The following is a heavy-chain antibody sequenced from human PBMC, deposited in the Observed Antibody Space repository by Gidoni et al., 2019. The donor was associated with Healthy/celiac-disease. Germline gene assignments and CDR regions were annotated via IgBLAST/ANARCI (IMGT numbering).Heavy chain of an antibody. V-gene: IGHV3-30-3*01. CDR2: ISYDGSNK. D-gene: IGHD1-26*01. Sequence: APGKGLEWVAVISYDGSNKYYADSVKGRFTISRDNSKNTLYLQMNSLRAEDTAVYYCARDTRSSGSYYAYFDYWGQGTLVTVSS. CDR3: ARDTRSSGSYYAYFDY. J-gene: IGHJ4*02.